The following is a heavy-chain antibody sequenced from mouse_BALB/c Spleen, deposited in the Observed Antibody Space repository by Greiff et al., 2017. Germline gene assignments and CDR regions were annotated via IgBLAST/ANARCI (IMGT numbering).Heavy chain of an antibody. CDR1: GYTFTSYW. D-gene: IGHD2-1*01. V-gene: IGHV1S22*01. CDR3: TRRGLLWMDY. CDR2: IYPGSGST. J-gene: IGHJ4*01. Sequence: LQQPGSELVRPGASVKLSCKASGYTFTSYWMHWVKQRHGQGLEWIGNIYPGSGSTNYDEKFKSKGTLTVDTSSSTAYMHLSSLTSEDSAVYYCTRRGLLWMDYWGQGTSVTVPS.